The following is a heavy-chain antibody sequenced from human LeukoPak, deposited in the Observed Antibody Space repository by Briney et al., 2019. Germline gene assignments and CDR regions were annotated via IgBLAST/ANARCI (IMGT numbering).Heavy chain of an antibody. D-gene: IGHD3-9*01. CDR2: ISSSSSYT. Sequence: KPGGSLRLSCAASGFTFSDYYMSWIRQAPGKGLEWVSYISSSSSYTNHADSVKGRFTISRDNAKNSLYLQMNSLRAEDTAVYYCARDRALRYFDWLSQGPSNYYYGMDVWGQGTTVTVSS. V-gene: IGHV3-11*05. CDR3: ARDRALRYFDWLSQGPSNYYYGMDV. CDR1: GFTFSDYY. J-gene: IGHJ6*02.